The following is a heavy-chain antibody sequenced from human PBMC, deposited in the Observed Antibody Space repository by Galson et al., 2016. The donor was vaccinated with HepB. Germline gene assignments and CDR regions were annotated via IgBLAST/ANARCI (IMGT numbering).Heavy chain of an antibody. CDR2: IYSGGST. Sequence: SLRLSCAVSGFTVSISYMAWVRQAPGKGLEWVSTIYSGGSTYYADSVKGRFTISRHNSKNSLYLQMNSLRAEDTAVYYCAIGITGTSEAFDIWGQGTMVTVSS. CDR1: GFTVSISY. V-gene: IGHV3-53*01. J-gene: IGHJ3*02. CDR3: AIGITGTSEAFDI. D-gene: IGHD1-7*01.